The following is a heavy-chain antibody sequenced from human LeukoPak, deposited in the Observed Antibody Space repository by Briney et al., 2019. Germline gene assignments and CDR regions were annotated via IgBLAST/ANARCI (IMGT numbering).Heavy chain of an antibody. CDR2: IYHSGTT. Sequence: PSETLSLTCTVSGDSLSSGVYYWSWLRQPPGKGLEWVGYIYHSGTTYYNPSLQSRVTISVDRSRNQFSLRLNSVTAADTAVYYCARDAVVMGVLDPWGQGTLVTVSS. CDR1: GDSLSSGVYY. CDR3: ARDAVVMGVLDP. V-gene: IGHV4-30-2*01. J-gene: IGHJ5*02. D-gene: IGHD4-23*01.